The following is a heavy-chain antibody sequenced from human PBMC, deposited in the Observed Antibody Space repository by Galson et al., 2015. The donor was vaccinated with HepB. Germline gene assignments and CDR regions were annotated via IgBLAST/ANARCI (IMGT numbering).Heavy chain of an antibody. CDR1: GYTFPNYG. J-gene: IGHJ6*02. V-gene: IGHV1-18*01. D-gene: IGHD3-9*01. Sequence: SVKVYCKAYGYTFPNYGVRGVRQAPGQGLEWMGWISPYNANTNYAQTLQGRVTMTTDTSTSTAYMELRSLRSDDTAVYYCARDRDILTGYAYGMDVWGQGTTVSVSS. CDR2: ISPYNANT. CDR3: ARDRDILTGYAYGMDV.